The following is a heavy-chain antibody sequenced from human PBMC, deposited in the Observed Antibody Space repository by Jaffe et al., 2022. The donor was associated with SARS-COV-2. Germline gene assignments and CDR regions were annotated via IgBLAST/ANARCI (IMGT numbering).Heavy chain of an antibody. V-gene: IGHV3-53*01. J-gene: IGHJ4*01. CDR3: VKGPASYWRGSRFDY. CDR2: IYDADPP. Sequence: EVQLVESGGGLIQPGGSLTLSCAASGFALSRSSMSWVRQAPGKGLEWLSSIYDADPPYYADPVRGRFTISRDNSKIYLRMNSLRAEDTAVYFCVKGPASYWRGSRFDYWGPGTPVIVSS. CDR1: GFALSRSS. D-gene: IGHD2-8*02.